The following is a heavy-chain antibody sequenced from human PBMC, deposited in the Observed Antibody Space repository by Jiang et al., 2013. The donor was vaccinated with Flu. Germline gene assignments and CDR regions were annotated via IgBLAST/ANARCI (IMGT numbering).Heavy chain of an antibody. CDR2: IYYSGST. CDR3: ARLGTDKDYYYTGMDV. J-gene: IGHJ6*02. V-gene: IGHV4-31*03. Sequence: GPGLVKPSQTLSLTCTVSGGSISSGGNYWTWIRQHPGKGLEWIGYIYYSGSTYYNPSLKGRVTISMDTSKNQFSLKLSSVTAADTAVYYCARLGTDKDYYYTGMDVWGQGTTVTVSS. CDR1: GGSISSGGNY. D-gene: IGHD1-1*01.